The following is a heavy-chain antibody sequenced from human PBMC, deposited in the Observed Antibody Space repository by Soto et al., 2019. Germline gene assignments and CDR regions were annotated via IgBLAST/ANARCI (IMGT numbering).Heavy chain of an antibody. CDR1: GFPFRSYA. Sequence: GGSLRLSCAASGFPFRSYAMGWVRQAPGKGLEWISVISCSGEITRYKDSVKGRFTISRDFSNNTLSLQMNSLRADDTAIYYCGKARYLLVDQTHYFEXWGQGTPVTVSX. CDR3: GKARYLLVDQTHYFEX. D-gene: IGHD3-9*01. CDR2: ISCSGEIT. V-gene: IGHV3-23*01. J-gene: IGHJ4*02.